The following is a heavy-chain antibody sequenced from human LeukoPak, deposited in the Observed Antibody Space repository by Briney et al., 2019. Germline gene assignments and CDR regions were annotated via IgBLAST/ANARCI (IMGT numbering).Heavy chain of an antibody. CDR2: IYTSGST. V-gene: IGHV4-39*07. Sequence: SETLSLTCTVSGGSISSSSYYWGWIRQPPGKGLEWIGSIYTSGSTNYNPSLKSRVTMSVDTSKNQFSLKLSSVTAADTAVYYCARDRFSSSSDFDYFDYWGQGTLVTVPS. CDR3: ARDRFSSSSDFDYFDY. D-gene: IGHD6-6*01. CDR1: GGSISSSSYY. J-gene: IGHJ4*02.